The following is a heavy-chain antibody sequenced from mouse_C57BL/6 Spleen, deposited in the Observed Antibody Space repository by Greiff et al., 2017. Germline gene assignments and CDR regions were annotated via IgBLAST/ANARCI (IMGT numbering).Heavy chain of an antibody. J-gene: IGHJ2*01. D-gene: IGHD1-1*01. CDR1: GYTFTDSY. CDR2: LNPYNGGT. V-gene: IGHV1-19*01. Sequence: EVQLQQSGPVLVKPGASVKMSCKASGYTFTDSYMNWVKQSHGKSLEWIGVLNPYNGGTSSNQKFKGKATLTVDKSSSTAYMELNSLTSEDSAVYYGARDIYYYGSSYVDYWGQGTTLTVSS. CDR3: ARDIYYYGSSYVDY.